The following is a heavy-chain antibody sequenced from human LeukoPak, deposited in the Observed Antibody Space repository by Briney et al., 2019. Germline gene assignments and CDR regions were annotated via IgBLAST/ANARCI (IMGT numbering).Heavy chain of an antibody. V-gene: IGHV3-30*04. CDR1: GFTFSSYA. CDR3: ARGGLSYYDSSGYSDFDC. D-gene: IGHD3-22*01. J-gene: IGHJ4*02. CDR2: ISCGGSNK. Sequence: GGSLRLSCAASGFTFSSYAMHWVRQAPGKGLEWVAVISCGGSNKYYADSVKGRFTISRDNSKNTLYLQMHRLRGEDTDVYSCARGGLSYYDSSGYSDFDCWGQGTLVIVSS.